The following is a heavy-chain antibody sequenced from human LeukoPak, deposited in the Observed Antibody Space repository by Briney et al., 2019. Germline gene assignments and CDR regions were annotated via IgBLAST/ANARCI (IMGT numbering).Heavy chain of an antibody. D-gene: IGHD3-10*01. CDR3: ARQGILWFGESSDY. V-gene: IGHV4-39*01. CDR2: IYYSGST. CDR1: GGSISSSSYY. Sequence: SETLSLTCTVSGGSISSSSYYWGWIRQPPGKGLEWIGSIYYSGSTYYNPSLKSRVTISVDTSKNQFSLKLGSVTAADTAVYYCARQGILWFGESSDYWGQGTLVTVSS. J-gene: IGHJ4*02.